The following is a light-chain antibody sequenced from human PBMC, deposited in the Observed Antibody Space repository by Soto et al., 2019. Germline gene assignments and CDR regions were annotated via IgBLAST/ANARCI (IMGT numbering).Light chain of an antibody. CDR3: QSYDSSLSNLV. CDR2: GNS. V-gene: IGLV1-40*01. CDR1: SCNIGACYD. J-gene: IGLJ2*01. Sequence: QSVLTQPPSVSGAPGQRVTISCTGSSCNIGACYDVHWYQQLPGKAPKLLIYGNSNRPSGVPDRFSGSKSGTSASLAITGLQAEDEADYYCQSYDSSLSNLVFGGGTKLTVL.